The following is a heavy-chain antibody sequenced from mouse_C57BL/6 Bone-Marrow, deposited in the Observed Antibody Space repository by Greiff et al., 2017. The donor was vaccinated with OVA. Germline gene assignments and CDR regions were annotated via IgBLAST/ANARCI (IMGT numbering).Heavy chain of an antibody. CDR1: GYTFTSYW. D-gene: IGHD2-5*01. CDR3: ARYDYYSNYGVSFAY. Sequence: QVQLQQPGAELVKPGASVKLSCKASGYTFTSYWMQWVKQRPGQGLEWIGEIDPSDSYTNYNHKFKGKATLTVDTSSSTAYMQLISLTSEDSAVYYCARYDYYSNYGVSFAYWGQGTLVTVSA. CDR2: IDPSDSYT. J-gene: IGHJ3*01. V-gene: IGHV1-50*01.